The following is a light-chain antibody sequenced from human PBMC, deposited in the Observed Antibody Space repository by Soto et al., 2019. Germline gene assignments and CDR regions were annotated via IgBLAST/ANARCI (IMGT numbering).Light chain of an antibody. Sequence: DIVMTQSPDSLAVSLGERATINCKSSQSVLYSSNNKNYLAWYQQKPGQPPKLLIDWAATRESGVPDRFSGSGCETDYTLNLNGLQAEDVADYYYQQYYSTPRSFGQENKVEIK. J-gene: IGKJ1*01. CDR1: QSVLYSSNNKNY. CDR3: QQYYSTPRS. CDR2: WAA. V-gene: IGKV4-1*01.